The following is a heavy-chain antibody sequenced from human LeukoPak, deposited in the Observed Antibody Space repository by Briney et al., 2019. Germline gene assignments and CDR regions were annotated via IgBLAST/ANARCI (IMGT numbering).Heavy chain of an antibody. CDR1: AFTFSSYA. V-gene: IGHV3-23*01. CDR3: AKDGVAPIGYFDY. J-gene: IGHJ4*02. Sequence: GRSLRLSWAASAFTFSSYAMSGVRQAPGKGLEWVSAISGSGGSTYYADSGKGRFTISRENSKNTLYLQMNSLRAEDTAVYYCAKDGVAPIGYFDYWGQGTLVTVSS. D-gene: IGHD5-24*01. CDR2: ISGSGGST.